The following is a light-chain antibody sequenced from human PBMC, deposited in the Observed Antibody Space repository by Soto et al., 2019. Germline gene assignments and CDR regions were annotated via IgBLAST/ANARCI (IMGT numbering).Light chain of an antibody. CDR1: SSDVGGYNY. CDR3: CSYAGSYPFV. CDR2: DVS. V-gene: IGLV2-11*01. J-gene: IGLJ1*01. Sequence: QSALTQPRSVSGSPGQSVTTSCTGTSSDVGGYNYVSWYQQHPGKAPKLMIYDVSKRPSGVPDRFSGSKSGNMASLTISGLQAEDEADYYCCSYAGSYPFVFGTGTKVTVL.